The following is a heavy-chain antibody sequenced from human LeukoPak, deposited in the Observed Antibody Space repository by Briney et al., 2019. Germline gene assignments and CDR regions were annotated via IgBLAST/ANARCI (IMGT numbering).Heavy chain of an antibody. CDR2: SGTYGRT. CDR3: ARGMDGYGPDAFDI. CDR1: GSTFSSNV. Sequence: GGSLRLSCVASGSTFSSNVLSWVRQAPGKGLEWVSVSGTYGRTQYADSVKGRFTISRDSSKNTLYLQINSLRVEDTAVYYCARGMDGYGPDAFDIWGQGTMVTVSS. D-gene: IGHD5-24*01. V-gene: IGHV3-23*01. J-gene: IGHJ3*02.